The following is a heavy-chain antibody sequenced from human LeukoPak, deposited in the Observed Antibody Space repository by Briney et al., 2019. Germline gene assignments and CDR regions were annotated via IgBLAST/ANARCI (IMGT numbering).Heavy chain of an antibody. Sequence: SGGSLRLSCAASGFTFSSYAMHWVRQAPGKGLEWVAVISYDGSNKYYADSVKGRFTISRDNSKNTLYLQMNSLRAEDTAVYYCARDPLGGYCSGGSCSPYYYYGMDVWGQGTTVTVSS. CDR2: ISYDGSNK. V-gene: IGHV3-30-3*01. CDR1: GFTFSSYA. CDR3: ARDPLGGYCSGGSCSPYYYYGMDV. D-gene: IGHD2-15*01. J-gene: IGHJ6*02.